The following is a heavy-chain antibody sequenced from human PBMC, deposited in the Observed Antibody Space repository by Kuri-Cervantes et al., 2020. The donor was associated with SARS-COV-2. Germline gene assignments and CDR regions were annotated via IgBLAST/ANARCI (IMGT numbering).Heavy chain of an antibody. Sequence: GESLKISCAASGFTFSSYAMSWVRQAPGKGLEWVSAISGSGGSTYYADSVKGRFTISRDNAKNSLYLQMNSLRAEDTAVYYCARATRAYYYDSSGHRPFDPWGQGTLVTVSS. D-gene: IGHD3-22*01. J-gene: IGHJ5*02. CDR1: GFTFSSYA. CDR2: ISGSGGST. CDR3: ARATRAYYYDSSGHRPFDP. V-gene: IGHV3-23*01.